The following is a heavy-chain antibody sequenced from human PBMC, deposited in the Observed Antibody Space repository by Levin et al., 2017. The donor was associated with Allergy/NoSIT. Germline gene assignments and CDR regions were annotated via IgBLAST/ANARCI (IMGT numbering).Heavy chain of an antibody. D-gene: IGHD4/OR15-4a*01. CDR2: ISGSGGST. CDR3: AKGPLVVLTGYFDY. Sequence: GESLKISCAASGFTFSSYAMSWVRQAPGKGLEWVSAISGSGGSTYYADSVKGRFTISRDNSKNTLYLQMNSLRAEDTAVYYCAKGPLVVLTGYFDYWGQGTLVTVSS. V-gene: IGHV3-23*01. CDR1: GFTFSSYA. J-gene: IGHJ4*02.